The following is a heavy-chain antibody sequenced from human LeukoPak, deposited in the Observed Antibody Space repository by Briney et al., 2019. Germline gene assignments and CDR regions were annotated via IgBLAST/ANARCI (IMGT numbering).Heavy chain of an antibody. CDR1: GFTFSNFG. V-gene: IGHV3-23*01. J-gene: IGHJ4*02. CDR3: AKDFVVVPGNVNYFDY. Sequence: GGSLRLSCAASGFTFSNFGMSWVRQAPGKGLEWVSAISGSGGSTYYADSVKGRFTVSRDNSKNTLYVQMKSLRAEDTAVYYCAKDFVVVPGNVNYFDYWGQGTLVTVSS. CDR2: ISGSGGST. D-gene: IGHD2-21*02.